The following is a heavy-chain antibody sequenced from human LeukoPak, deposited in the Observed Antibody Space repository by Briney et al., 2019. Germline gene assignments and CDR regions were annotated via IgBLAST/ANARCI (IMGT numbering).Heavy chain of an antibody. CDR2: ISPSGGST. J-gene: IGHJ6*02. V-gene: IGHV1-46*01. D-gene: IGHD5-24*01. CDR3: ARDLGPLREADGYNPRYGMDV. CDR1: GYTFISYY. Sequence: ASVKVSCKASGYTFISYYIHWVRQAPGQGLEWVGIISPSGGSTSYAQKFQGRVTMTRDTSTSTVYTELSSLKSEDTAVYFCARDLGPLREADGYNPRYGMDVWGQGTTVTVSS.